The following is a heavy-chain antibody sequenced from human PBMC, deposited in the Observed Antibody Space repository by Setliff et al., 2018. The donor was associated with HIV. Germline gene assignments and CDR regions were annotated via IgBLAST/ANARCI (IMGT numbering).Heavy chain of an antibody. V-gene: IGHV4-31*03. Sequence: PSQTLSLTCTVSGVSISSSTYYWGWIRQPPGKGLEWIGYIDYSGSTYYNPSLKSRVAISVDPSKNQISLNLSSVTAADTAVYYCTSSGYTFAFNWFDPWGQGTLVTVSS. CDR3: TSSGYTFAFNWFDP. J-gene: IGHJ5*02. D-gene: IGHD5-18*01. CDR1: GVSISSSTYY. CDR2: IDYSGST.